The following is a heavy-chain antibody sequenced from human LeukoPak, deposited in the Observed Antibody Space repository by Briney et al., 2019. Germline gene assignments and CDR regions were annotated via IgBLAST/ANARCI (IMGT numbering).Heavy chain of an antibody. V-gene: IGHV4-39*01. CDR1: GGSISSSRSY. CDR2: IYYSGST. CDR3: ARHFRDYDSSGYYYVAALNWFDP. J-gene: IGHJ5*02. D-gene: IGHD3-22*01. Sequence: SETLSLTCTVAGGSISSSRSYSGWIREPPGKGLEWLGSIYYSGSTYYTPSLKSRITISVDTSKNQSSLKLSSVTAADTAVYYCARHFRDYDSSGYYYVAALNWFDPWGQGTLVTVSS.